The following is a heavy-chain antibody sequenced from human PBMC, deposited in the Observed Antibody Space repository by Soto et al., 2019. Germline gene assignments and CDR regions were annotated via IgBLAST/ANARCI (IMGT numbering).Heavy chain of an antibody. CDR3: ARGPTSSWYPGWFDP. CDR2: ISSSGSTI. Sequence: GGSLRLSCAAPGFTFSDYYMSWIRQAPGKGLEWVSYISSSGSTIYYADSVKGRFTISRDNAKNSLYLQMNSLRAEDTAVHYCARGPTSSWYPGWFDPWGQGTLVTVSS. CDR1: GFTFSDYY. D-gene: IGHD6-13*01. J-gene: IGHJ5*02. V-gene: IGHV3-11*01.